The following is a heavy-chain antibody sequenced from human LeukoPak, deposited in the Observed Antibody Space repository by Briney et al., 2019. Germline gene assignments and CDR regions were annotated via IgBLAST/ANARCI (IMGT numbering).Heavy chain of an antibody. CDR1: GFTFSSYA. CDR3: AKGFSTTVTRPFFDY. CDR2: ISYDGSNK. V-gene: IGHV3-30-3*01. Sequence: GGSLRLSCAASGFTFSSYAMHWVRQAPGKGLEWVAVISYDGSNKYYADSVKGRFTISRDNSKNTLYLQMNNLRAEDTAVYYCAKGFSTTVTRPFFDYWGQGTLVTVSS. D-gene: IGHD4-17*01. J-gene: IGHJ4*02.